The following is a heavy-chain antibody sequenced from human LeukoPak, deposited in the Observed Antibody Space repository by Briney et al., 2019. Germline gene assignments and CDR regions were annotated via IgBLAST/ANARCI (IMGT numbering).Heavy chain of an antibody. CDR2: IYYSGST. CDR3: ARQVIAVDTSLRFDY. V-gene: IGHV4-39*01. Sequence: SETLSLTCTASGGSISSSSYYWGWIRQPPGKGLEWIGSIYYSGSTYYNPSLKSRVTISVDTSKNQFSLKLSSVTAADTAVYYCARQVIAVDTSLRFDYWGQGTLVTVSS. CDR1: GGSISSSSYY. J-gene: IGHJ4*02. D-gene: IGHD6-19*01.